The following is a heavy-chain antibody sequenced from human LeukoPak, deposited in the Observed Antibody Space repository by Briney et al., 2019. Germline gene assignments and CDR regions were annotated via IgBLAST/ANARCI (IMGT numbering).Heavy chain of an antibody. Sequence: GASVKVSCKVSGYTLTELSMHWVRQAPGKGLEWMGGFDPEDGETIYAQKFQGRVTMTEDTPTDTAYMELSSLRSEDTAVYYCATTSYSGYDHEYYFDYWGQGTLVTVSS. D-gene: IGHD5-12*01. CDR1: GYTLTELS. J-gene: IGHJ4*02. CDR3: ATTSYSGYDHEYYFDY. V-gene: IGHV1-24*01. CDR2: FDPEDGET.